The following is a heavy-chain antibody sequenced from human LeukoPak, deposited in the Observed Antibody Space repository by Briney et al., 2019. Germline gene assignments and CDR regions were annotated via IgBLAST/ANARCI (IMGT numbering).Heavy chain of an antibody. J-gene: IGHJ4*02. V-gene: IGHV4-59*08. CDR1: GGSISSYY. Sequence: SETLSLTCTVSGGSISSYYWSWIRQPPGKGLEWIGYIYYSGSTNYNPSLKSRVTISVDTSKNQFSLKLSSVTAADTAVYYCARAFSSPRGYSSFDYWGQGTLVTVSS. CDR2: IYYSGST. CDR3: ARAFSSPRGYSSFDY. D-gene: IGHD6-13*01.